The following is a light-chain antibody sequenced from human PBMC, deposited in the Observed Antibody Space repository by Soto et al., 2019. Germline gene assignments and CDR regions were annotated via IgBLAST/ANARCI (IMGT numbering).Light chain of an antibody. CDR2: GAS. CDR3: HHYGSSPRT. V-gene: IGKV3-20*01. Sequence: IVLTQSPGTLSLSPGERATLSCRASQSVSSTYLAWYQQKPGQAPRLLIYGASSRATGIPDRFRGSGSGTDLTLTITRLEPEDFAVYYCHHYGSSPRTFGQGTKVDI. CDR1: QSVSSTY. J-gene: IGKJ1*01.